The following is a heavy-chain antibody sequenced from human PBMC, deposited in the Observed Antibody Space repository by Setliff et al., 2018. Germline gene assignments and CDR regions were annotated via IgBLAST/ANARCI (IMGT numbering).Heavy chain of an antibody. Sequence: NPGGSLRLSCAASGFTFSDYYMSWIRQAPGKGLEWVSYISSSGSAIYYADSVKGRFTISRDNAKNSLYLQMNSLRTEDTALYYCAKDIAGGSSGYYFDYWGQGTLVTVSS. CDR3: AKDIAGGSSGYYFDY. V-gene: IGHV3-11*01. CDR1: GFTFSDYY. D-gene: IGHD3-22*01. J-gene: IGHJ4*02. CDR2: ISSSGSAI.